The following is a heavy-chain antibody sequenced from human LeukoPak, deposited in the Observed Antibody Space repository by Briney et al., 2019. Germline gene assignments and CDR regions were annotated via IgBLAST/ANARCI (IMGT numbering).Heavy chain of an antibody. V-gene: IGHV4-34*01. CDR3: ASWRKGGYYYYYYGMDV. Sequence: SETLSLTCAVYGGSFSGYYWSWIRQPPGKGLEWIGEINHRGSTNYNPSLKSRVTISVDTSKNQFSLKLSSVTAADTAVYYCASWRKGGYYYYYYGMDVWGQGTTVTVSS. CDR2: INHRGST. J-gene: IGHJ6*02. D-gene: IGHD3-16*01. CDR1: GGSFSGYY.